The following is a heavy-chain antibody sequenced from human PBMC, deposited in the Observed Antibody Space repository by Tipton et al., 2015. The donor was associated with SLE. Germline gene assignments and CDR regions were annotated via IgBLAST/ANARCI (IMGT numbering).Heavy chain of an antibody. CDR2: IYYSGNT. CDR1: AGFISSHY. Sequence: TLSLTCTVSAGFISSHYWSWIRQPPGKGLEWIGYIYYSGNTNYNPSLKSRVTISVDTSRHEFSLKLRSVTSADTAVYYCWSFRGVVGSSLLDYWGQGTQVTVSS. V-gene: IGHV4-59*11. CDR3: WSFRGVVGSSLLDY. D-gene: IGHD1-26*01. J-gene: IGHJ4*02.